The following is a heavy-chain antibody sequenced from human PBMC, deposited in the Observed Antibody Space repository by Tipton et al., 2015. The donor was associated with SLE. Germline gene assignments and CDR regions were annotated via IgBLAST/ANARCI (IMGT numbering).Heavy chain of an antibody. CDR1: GFTFDDYA. D-gene: IGHD3-10*01. J-gene: IGHJ4*02. V-gene: IGHV3-43D*04. Sequence: GSLRLSCAASGFTFDDYAMHWVRQAPGKGLEWVSLISWDGGSTYYADSVKGRFTISRDNSKNSLYLQMNSLRAEDTALYYCAKDSDYGSGSYSYYFDYWGQGTLVTVSS. CDR3: AKDSDYGSGSYSYYFDY. CDR2: ISWDGGST.